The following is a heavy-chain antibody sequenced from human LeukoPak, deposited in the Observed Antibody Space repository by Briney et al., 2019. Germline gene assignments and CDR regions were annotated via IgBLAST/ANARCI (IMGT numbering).Heavy chain of an antibody. CDR2: IGTAGDT. CDR3: ARASRSGYDFDY. CDR1: GFTFSSYD. J-gene: IGHJ4*02. D-gene: IGHD5-12*01. V-gene: IGHV3-13*01. Sequence: GGSLRLSCAASGFTFSSYDMHWVRQATGKGLEWVSAIGTAGDTYYPGSVKGRFTISRENAKNSLYLQMNSLRAGDTAVYYCARASRSGYDFDYWGQGTLVTVSS.